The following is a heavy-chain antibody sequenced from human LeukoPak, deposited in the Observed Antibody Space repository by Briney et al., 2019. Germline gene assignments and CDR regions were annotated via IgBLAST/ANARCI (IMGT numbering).Heavy chain of an antibody. CDR1: GFTFSIYA. CDR3: ARDRPNYYGSDGHYYRRDGDY. CDR2: ITSRGEST. V-gene: IGHV3-23*01. J-gene: IGHJ4*02. D-gene: IGHD3-22*01. Sequence: GGSLRLSCAASGFTFSIYAMSWVRQAPGKGPQWVSSITSRGESTWHVDSVKGRFTITRDNSENTLYLQMHSLRAEDTAVYYCARDRPNYYGSDGHYYRRDGDYWGRGTLVSVSS.